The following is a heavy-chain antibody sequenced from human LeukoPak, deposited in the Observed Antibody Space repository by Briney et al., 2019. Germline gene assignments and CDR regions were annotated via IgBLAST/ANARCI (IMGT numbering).Heavy chain of an antibody. V-gene: IGHV3-48*02. Sequence: PGRSLRLSCAASGFTFSRYGMHWVRQAPGKGLEWVAYISRSSSSKHYADSVKGRFTISRDNAKNSLYLQMNSLRDEDTAVYYCVREDPSEYGSIDYWGQGTLVTVSS. CDR2: ISRSSSSK. D-gene: IGHD3-10*01. CDR1: GFTFSRYG. J-gene: IGHJ4*02. CDR3: VREDPSEYGSIDY.